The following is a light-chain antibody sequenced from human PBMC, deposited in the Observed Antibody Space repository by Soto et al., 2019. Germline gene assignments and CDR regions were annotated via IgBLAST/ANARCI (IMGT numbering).Light chain of an antibody. CDR2: DVS. Sequence: EIQMTQCPSTLAASVGYTVTMTCRSSSKWLAWYQKKPGKAPKLLIYDVSTLRNGVPSRFSGSGSGTYFTLTISNLQPEDFATYYCQQGNSFPLTFGGGTKVDI. J-gene: IGKJ4*01. CDR1: SSSKW. CDR3: QQGNSFPLT. V-gene: IGKV1-5*01.